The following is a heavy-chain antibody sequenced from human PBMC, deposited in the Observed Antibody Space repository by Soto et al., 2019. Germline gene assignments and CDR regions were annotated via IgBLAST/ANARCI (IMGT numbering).Heavy chain of an antibody. J-gene: IGHJ6*02. CDR2: ISYDGSNK. CDR1: GFTFSCYG. Sequence: GGSLRLSCAASGFTFSCYGMHWVRQAPGKGLEWVAVISYDGSNKYYADYVKGRFTISRDNSKNTLYLQMNSLRAEDTAVYYCAKDRWGLQGYGMDVWGQGTTVTDS. V-gene: IGHV3-30*18. D-gene: IGHD4-4*01. CDR3: AKDRWGLQGYGMDV.